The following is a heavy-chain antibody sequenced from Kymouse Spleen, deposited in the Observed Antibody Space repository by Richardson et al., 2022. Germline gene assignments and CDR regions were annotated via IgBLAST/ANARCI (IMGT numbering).Heavy chain of an antibody. V-gene: IGHV4-34*01. CDR1: GGSFSGYY. Sequence: QVQLQQWGAGLLKPSETLSLTCAVYGGSFSGYYWSWIRQPPGKGLEWIGEINHSGSTNYNPSLKSRVTISVDTSKNQFSLKLSSVTAADTAVYYCARADGIFGVVILDYWGQGTLVTVSS. CDR3: ARADGIFGVVILDY. J-gene: IGHJ4*02. D-gene: IGHD3-3*01. CDR2: INHSGST.